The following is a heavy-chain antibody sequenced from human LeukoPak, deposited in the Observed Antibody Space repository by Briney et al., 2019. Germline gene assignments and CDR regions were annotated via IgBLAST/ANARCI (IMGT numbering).Heavy chain of an antibody. D-gene: IGHD2-15*01. J-gene: IGHJ4*02. V-gene: IGHV1-18*01. CDR2: ISAYNGDT. Sequence: ASVTVSCTASGYTFNNNGISWVRQAPGQGLEWMGWISAYNGDTNYAQKLQGRVTMTTDTPTSTAYMELRSLRSDDTAVYYCARRSVGAAHFDYWGQGTLVTVSS. CDR1: GYTFNNNG. CDR3: ARRSVGAAHFDY.